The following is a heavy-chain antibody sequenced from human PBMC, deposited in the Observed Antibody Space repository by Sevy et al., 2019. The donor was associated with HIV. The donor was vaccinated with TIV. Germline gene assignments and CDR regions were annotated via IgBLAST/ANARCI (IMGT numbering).Heavy chain of an antibody. CDR1: GFTFSNHG. D-gene: IGHD3-22*01. V-gene: IGHV3-30*02. CDR3: AKDLIAMLVVGNFPLLGHGMDV. Sequence: GGSLRLSCTASGFTFSNHGMHWVRQAPGKGLEWVAFTRYDGSNTYYADSLKGRLTISRDNSKNSLFLQMNSLGPEDTAVYYCAKDLIAMLVVGNFPLLGHGMDVWGQGTTVTVSS. CDR2: TRYDGSNT. J-gene: IGHJ6*02.